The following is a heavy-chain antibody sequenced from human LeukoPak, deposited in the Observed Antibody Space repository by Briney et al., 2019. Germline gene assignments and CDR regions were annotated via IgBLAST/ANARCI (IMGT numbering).Heavy chain of an antibody. CDR1: GFTFSSYG. CDR2: IWYDGSNK. D-gene: IGHD2/OR15-2a*01. CDR3: ARAGPRGNSQFDY. J-gene: IGHJ4*02. Sequence: TGGSLRLSCAASGFTFSSYGMHWVRQAPGKGLEWVALIWYDGSNKYYTDSVKGRLTISRDNSKNTLYLQMNSLRAEDTAIYYCARAGPRGNSQFDYWGQGTLVTVSS. V-gene: IGHV3-33*01.